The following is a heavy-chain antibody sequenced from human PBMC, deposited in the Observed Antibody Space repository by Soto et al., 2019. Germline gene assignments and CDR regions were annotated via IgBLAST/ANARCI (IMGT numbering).Heavy chain of an antibody. V-gene: IGHV3-66*01. Sequence: EVQLVESGGGLVQPGGSLRLSCAASGFTVSSNYMSWVRQAPGKGLEWVSVIYSGGSTYYADSVKGRFTISRDNSTTTLYLQMNSLRAEDTAVYYCAIAGGSGSYYPRYFDYWGQGTLVTVSS. J-gene: IGHJ4*02. CDR2: IYSGGST. CDR1: GFTVSSNY. D-gene: IGHD3-10*01. CDR3: AIAGGSGSYYPRYFDY.